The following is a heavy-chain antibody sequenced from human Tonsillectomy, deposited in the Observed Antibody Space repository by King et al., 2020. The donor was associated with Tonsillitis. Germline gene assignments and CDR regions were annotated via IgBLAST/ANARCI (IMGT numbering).Heavy chain of an antibody. CDR3: AKANGGWNYYYFDY. D-gene: IGHD1-7*01. CDR1: GFTFDDYA. V-gene: IGHV3-9*01. CDR2: ITWNSGNM. J-gene: IGHJ4*02. Sequence: QLVQSGGGLVQPGWSLRLSCAASGFTFDDYAMHWVRQAPGKGLEWVSGITWNSGNMGYADSVKGRFTISRDNAKNSLFLQMNSLRAEDTALYYCAKANGGWNYYYFDYWGQGILVTVS.